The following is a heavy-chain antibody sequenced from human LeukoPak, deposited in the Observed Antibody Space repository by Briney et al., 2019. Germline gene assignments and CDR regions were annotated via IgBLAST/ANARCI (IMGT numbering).Heavy chain of an antibody. J-gene: IGHJ4*02. CDR3: ARGPYTAGLGSYYFDY. Sequence: PSETLSLTCAVYGGSFSGYYWSWIRQPPGKGLEWIGEINHSGSTNYNPSLKSRVTISVDTSKNQFSLKLSSVTAADTAVYYCARGPYTAGLGSYYFDYWGQGTLVTVSS. CDR2: INHSGST. V-gene: IGHV4-34*01. D-gene: IGHD3-10*01. CDR1: GGSFSGYY.